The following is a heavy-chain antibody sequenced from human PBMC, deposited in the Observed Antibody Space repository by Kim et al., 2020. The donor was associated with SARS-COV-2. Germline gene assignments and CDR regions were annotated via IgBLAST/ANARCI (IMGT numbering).Heavy chain of an antibody. CDR3: VREGGTAGAFDY. CDR1: GFPFDTYA. V-gene: IGHV3-30-3*01. Sequence: GGSLRLSCSASGFPFDTYAMHWVRQAPGKGLEWVAYISYTGGNTYYTDSAKGRFTISRDNSRNTMYLQVTSVSVEDTATYYCVREGGTAGAFDYWGQGTL. J-gene: IGHJ4*02. D-gene: IGHD1-1*01. CDR2: ISYTGGNT.